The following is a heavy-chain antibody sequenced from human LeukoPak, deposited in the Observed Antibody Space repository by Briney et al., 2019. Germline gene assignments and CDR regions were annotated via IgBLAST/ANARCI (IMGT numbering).Heavy chain of an antibody. D-gene: IGHD3-22*01. Sequence: PGGSLRLSCEASGFTFSSYWMHWVRQVPGKGLVWVSRINSDGSTTSYADSVKGRFTISRDNAKNTLYLQMNSLRAEDTAVYYCAKGRNGDYDAFDIWGQGTVVTVSA. CDR1: GFTFSSYW. V-gene: IGHV3-74*01. CDR2: INSDGSTT. CDR3: AKGRNGDYDAFDI. J-gene: IGHJ3*02.